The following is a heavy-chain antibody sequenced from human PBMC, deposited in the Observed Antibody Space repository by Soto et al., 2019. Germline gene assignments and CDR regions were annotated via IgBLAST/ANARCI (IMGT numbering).Heavy chain of an antibody. Sequence: QVQLQESGPGLVKPSQTLSLTCTVSGGSISSGDYYWSWIRQPPGKGLEWIGYIYYSGSTYYNPTLKSRVTIPVDTAKNQFSLKLTAVTAADTAVYSCARKGESIAAPRGFDPWGQGTLVTVSS. CDR2: IYYSGST. CDR1: GGSISSGDYY. V-gene: IGHV4-30-4*01. D-gene: IGHD6-6*01. J-gene: IGHJ5*02. CDR3: ARKGESIAAPRGFDP.